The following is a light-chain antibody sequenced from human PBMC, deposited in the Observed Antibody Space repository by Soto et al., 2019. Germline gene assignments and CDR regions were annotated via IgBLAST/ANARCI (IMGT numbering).Light chain of an antibody. CDR2: DAS. Sequence: DLQMTQSPSTLSASVGDRVTITCRASQSCRNSLAWYQQKAGKAPTLLIYDASTLQSGVPSRFSGSGSGTEFSLPISSLQPEDFATYYCLCYITCPWTFGQGTKVEIK. CDR3: LCYITCPWT. CDR1: QSCRNS. J-gene: IGKJ1*01. V-gene: IGKV1-5*01.